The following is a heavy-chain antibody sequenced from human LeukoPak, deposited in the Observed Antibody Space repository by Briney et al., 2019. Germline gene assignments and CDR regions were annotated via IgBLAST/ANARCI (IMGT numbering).Heavy chain of an antibody. V-gene: IGHV3-30*18. J-gene: IGHJ5*02. Sequence: GGSLRLSCAASEFTFSTYAMHWVRQAPGKGLEWVALISYDGSNKYYADSVKGRFTISRDNSKNTLYLQMNSLRAEDTAVYYCAKGSWFVELWGYNWFDPWGKGTLVTVSS. CDR1: EFTFSTYA. D-gene: IGHD3-10*01. CDR3: AKGSWFVELWGYNWFDP. CDR2: ISYDGSNK.